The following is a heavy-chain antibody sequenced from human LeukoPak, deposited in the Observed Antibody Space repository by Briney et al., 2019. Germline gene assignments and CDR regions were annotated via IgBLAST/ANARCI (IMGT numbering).Heavy chain of an antibody. D-gene: IGHD3-9*01. CDR2: ISDSGSRT. J-gene: IGHJ4*02. Sequence: GGSLRLSCAASGFTFSTYGMSWVRQSPGKGLECVSNISDSGSRTYYADSVKGRFTISRDNAKNSLYLQIHSLRAEDTAVYYCAKVKGSTSSSIDWRGPGNLVTVSS. V-gene: IGHV3-23*01. CDR1: GFTFSTYG. CDR3: AKVKGSTSSSIDW.